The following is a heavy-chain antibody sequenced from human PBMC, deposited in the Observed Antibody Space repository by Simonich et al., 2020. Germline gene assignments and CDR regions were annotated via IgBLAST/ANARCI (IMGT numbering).Heavy chain of an antibody. CDR3: ARGLRVAAAGTAFQH. D-gene: IGHD6-13*01. CDR1: GWSFSGYY. CDR2: INHSGST. V-gene: IGHV4-34*01. J-gene: IGHJ1*01. Sequence: QVQLQQWGAGLLKPSETLSLTCAVYGWSFSGYYWSWIRQPPGKGQEWIGEINHSGSTNYNPSLKGRVTISVDTSKNQFSLKLSSVTAADTAVYYCARGLRVAAAGTAFQHWGQGTLVTVSS.